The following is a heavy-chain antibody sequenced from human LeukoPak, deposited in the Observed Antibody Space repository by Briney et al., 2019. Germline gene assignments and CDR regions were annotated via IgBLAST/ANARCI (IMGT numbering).Heavy chain of an antibody. J-gene: IGHJ4*02. CDR2: LYTSGTT. D-gene: IGHD5-12*01. V-gene: IGHV3-66*01. CDR1: GFSVSTKY. Sequence: GGSLRLSCTVSGFSVSTKYMNWVRQAPGKGLEWVSVLYTSGTTYYADSVKGRFSISRDSSDNTLYLQMNSLRVEDTGVYYCARERSTSGYYLAYWGRGTLVTVSS. CDR3: ARERSTSGYYLAY.